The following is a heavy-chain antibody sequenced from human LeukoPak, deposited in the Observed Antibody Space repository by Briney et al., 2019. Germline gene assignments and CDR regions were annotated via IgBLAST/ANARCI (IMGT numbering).Heavy chain of an antibody. V-gene: IGHV3-66*01. CDR2: IYSGGST. CDR3: ARGIGSGWYRY. Sequence: PGGSLRLSCAASGFTFSNAWMSWVRQAPGKGLEWVSVIYSGGSTYYADSVKGRFTISRDNSKNTLYLQMNSLRAEDTAVYYCARGIGSGWYRYWGQGTLVTVSS. D-gene: IGHD6-19*01. J-gene: IGHJ4*02. CDR1: GFTFSNAW.